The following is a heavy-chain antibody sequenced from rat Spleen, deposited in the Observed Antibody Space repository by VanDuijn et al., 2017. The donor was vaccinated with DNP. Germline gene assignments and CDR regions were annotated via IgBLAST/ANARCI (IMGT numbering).Heavy chain of an antibody. CDR2: INSAGST. CDR1: GYSITSNYK. CDR3: ARGATVWFAY. Sequence: EVQLQESGPGLVKPSQSLSLTCAVTGYSITSNYKWSWIRKFPGNKLEWMGYINSAGSTNYNPSLKSRISITRDTSKNQLFLQVKSVTTEVTATYYCARGATVWFAYWGQGTLVTVSS. V-gene: IGHV3-3*01. D-gene: IGHD1-11*01. J-gene: IGHJ3*01.